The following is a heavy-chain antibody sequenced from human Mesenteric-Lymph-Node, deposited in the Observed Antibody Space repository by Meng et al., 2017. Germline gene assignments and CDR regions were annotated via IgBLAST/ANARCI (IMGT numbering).Heavy chain of an antibody. CDR1: GGSISSYY. CDR3: ARSGSLTPPPL. D-gene: IGHD3-10*01. J-gene: IGHJ4*02. V-gene: IGHV4-59*12. CDR2: LYNSGTI. Sequence: SETPSLTCTVSGGSISSYYWSWIRQPPGKRLEWIGYLYNSGTINYNPSLESRVTMSVDTSKSQFSLNLASVTAADTAVYYCARSGSLTPPPLWGQGTLVTVSS.